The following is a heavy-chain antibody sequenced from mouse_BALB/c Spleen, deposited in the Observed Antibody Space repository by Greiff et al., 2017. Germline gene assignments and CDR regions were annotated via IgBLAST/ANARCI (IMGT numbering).Heavy chain of an antibody. V-gene: IGHV5-6-5*01. CDR2: ISSGGST. CDR3: ATDGYYEEGFAY. J-gene: IGHJ3*01. CDR1: GFTFSSYA. D-gene: IGHD2-3*01. Sequence: EVQGVESGGGLVKPGGSLKLSCAASGFTFSSYAMSWVRQTPEKRLEWVASISSGGSTYYPDSVKGRFTISRDNARNILYLQMSSLRSEDTAMYYCATDGYYEEGFAYWGQGTLVTVSA.